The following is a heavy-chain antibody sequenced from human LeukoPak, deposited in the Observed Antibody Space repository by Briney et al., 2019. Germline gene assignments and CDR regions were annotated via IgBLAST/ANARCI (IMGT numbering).Heavy chain of an antibody. V-gene: IGHV7-4-1*02. CDR3: ARDPYAPPSSDLQRFDS. D-gene: IGHD6-19*01. Sequence: GASVTVSCTASGYIFTNYAINWMRQAPGQGLEWMGWITTSTGNPTYAQGFTGRFVFSSDTSVSTAYLQISSLRAEDTAVYYCARDPYAPPSSDLQRFDSWGQGTLVTVSS. CDR1: GYIFTNYA. J-gene: IGHJ5*01. CDR2: ITTSTGNP.